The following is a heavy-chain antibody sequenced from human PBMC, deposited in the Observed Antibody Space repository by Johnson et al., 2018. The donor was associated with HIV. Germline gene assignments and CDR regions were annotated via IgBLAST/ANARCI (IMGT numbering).Heavy chain of an antibody. CDR1: GFTFSGSA. J-gene: IGHJ3*02. CDR3: TRQADI. Sequence: VQLVESGGGLVQPGGSLKLACAASGFTFSGSAMHWVRQASGKGLEWVGRIRSKANSYATAYAASVKGRFTISRDDSKNTAYLQMNSLKTEDTAVYYCTRQADIWGQGTMVTVSS. CDR2: IRSKANSYAT. V-gene: IGHV3-73*01.